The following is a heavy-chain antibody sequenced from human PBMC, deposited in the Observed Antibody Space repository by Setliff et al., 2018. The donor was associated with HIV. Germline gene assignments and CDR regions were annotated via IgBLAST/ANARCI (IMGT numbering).Heavy chain of an antibody. J-gene: IGHJ4*02. D-gene: IGHD6-13*01. CDR1: GFTFSSYA. CDR3: ARSRAAGFDY. CDR2: VSSNGNIP. V-gene: IGHV3-64*04. Sequence: GGSLRLSCAASGFTFSSYAMHWVRQAPGKGLEYVSAVSSNGNIPYYADSMKGRFTISRDNSKNTLYLQMRSLRAEDTAVYYCARSRAAGFDYWGQGTLVTVSS.